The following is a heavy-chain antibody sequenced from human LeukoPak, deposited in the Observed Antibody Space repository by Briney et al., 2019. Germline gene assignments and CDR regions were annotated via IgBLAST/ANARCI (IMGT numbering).Heavy chain of an antibody. V-gene: IGHV1-2*04. Sequence: ASVKVSCKASGYTFTGYYMHWVRQAPGQGLEWMGWINPNSGGTNYAQKFQGWVTMTRDTSISTAYMELSRLRSDDTAVYYCARDQPSYTRGFHYWGQGTLVTVSS. CDR1: GYTFTGYY. J-gene: IGHJ4*02. CDR3: ARDQPSYTRGFHY. CDR2: INPNSGGT. D-gene: IGHD2-2*02.